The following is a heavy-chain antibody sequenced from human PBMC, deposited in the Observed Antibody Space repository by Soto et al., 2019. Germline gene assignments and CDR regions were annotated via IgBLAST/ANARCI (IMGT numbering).Heavy chain of an antibody. Sequence: GGSLRLSCAASGFTFNIYGMHWVRQAPDKGLEWVALISYDGSNQYYADSVKGRFTISRDNSKNTLFLQVNSLRADDTAVYYCAKDQASGQGSFDSWGQGTLVTVSS. J-gene: IGHJ4*02. CDR3: AKDQASGQGSFDS. V-gene: IGHV3-30*18. CDR1: GFTFNIYG. CDR2: ISYDGSNQ.